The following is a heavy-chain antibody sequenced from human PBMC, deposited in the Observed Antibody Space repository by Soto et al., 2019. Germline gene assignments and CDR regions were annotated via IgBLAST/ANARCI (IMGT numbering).Heavy chain of an antibody. D-gene: IGHD3-10*01. J-gene: IGHJ4*02. CDR2: IIPILGIA. CDR3: ASPLGYGSGSYYKRQFDY. Sequence: SVKVSCKASGGTFSSYTISWVLQAPGQGLEWMGRIIPILGIANYAQKFQGRVTITADKSTSTAYMELSSLRSEDTAVYYCASPLGYGSGSYYKRQFDYWGQGTLVTVSS. V-gene: IGHV1-69*02. CDR1: GGTFSSYT.